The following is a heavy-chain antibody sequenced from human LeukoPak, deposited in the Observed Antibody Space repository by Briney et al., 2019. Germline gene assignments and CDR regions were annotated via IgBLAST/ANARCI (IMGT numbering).Heavy chain of an antibody. CDR2: IRYDGSNK. V-gene: IGHV3-30*02. J-gene: IGHJ5*02. CDR1: GFTFSSYG. CDR3: AKGQYLLPTPRGDWFDP. D-gene: IGHD2-2*01. Sequence: GGSLRLSCAASGFTFSSYGMHWVRQAPGKGLEWVAFIRYDGSNKYYADSVKGRFTISRDNSKNTLYLQMNSLRAEDTAVYYCAKGQYLLPTPRGDWFDPWGQGTLVTVSS.